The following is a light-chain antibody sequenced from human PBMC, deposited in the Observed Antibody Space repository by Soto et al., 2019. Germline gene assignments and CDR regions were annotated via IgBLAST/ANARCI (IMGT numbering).Light chain of an antibody. CDR3: QQYGSSPVT. CDR1: QSVSSRY. CDR2: GAS. V-gene: IGKV3-20*01. Sequence: EIVLTQSPGTLSLSPGERATLSCRVSQSVSSRYLAWYQQKPGQAPRLLIYGASSRATGIPDRFSGSGSGTDFTLIISRLEPEDFAVYYCQQYGSSPVTFGQGTKLEIK. J-gene: IGKJ2*01.